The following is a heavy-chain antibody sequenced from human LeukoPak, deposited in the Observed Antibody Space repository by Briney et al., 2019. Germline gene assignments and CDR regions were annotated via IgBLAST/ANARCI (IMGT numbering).Heavy chain of an antibody. CDR2: FDPEDGET. D-gene: IGHD4-17*01. CDR3: ATVGYGDYVRSFDY. J-gene: IGHJ4*02. CDR1: GYTLTELS. Sequence: ASVKVSCKVSGYTLTELSMHWVRQAPGKGLEWMGGFDPEDGETIYAQKFQGRVTMTEDTSTDTAYMELSSLRSEDTAVYYCATVGYGDYVRSFDYWGQGTLVTVPS. V-gene: IGHV1-24*01.